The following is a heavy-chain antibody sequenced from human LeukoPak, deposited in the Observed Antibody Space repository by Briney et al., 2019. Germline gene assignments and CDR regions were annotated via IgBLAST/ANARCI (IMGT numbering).Heavy chain of an antibody. CDR3: ARHLSGITGYTYGRGIDY. CDR1: GFTFSNYA. D-gene: IGHD5-18*01. Sequence: GGSLRLSCAASGFTFSNYAMSWVRQAPGKGLEWVSNISGGGGTTYYADSVKGRFTISRDNAKKSLYLQMNSLRAEDTAVYYCARHLSGITGYTYGRGIDYWGQGTLVTVSS. J-gene: IGHJ4*02. CDR2: ISGGGGTT. V-gene: IGHV3-48*03.